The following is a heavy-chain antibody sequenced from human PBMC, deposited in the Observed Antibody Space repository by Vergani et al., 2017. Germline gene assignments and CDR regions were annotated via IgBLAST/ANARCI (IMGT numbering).Heavy chain of an antibody. J-gene: IGHJ4*02. CDR1: GDSISRNNC. CDR2: ICHTEDT. CDR3: ATIGYMRWGYYFDY. V-gene: IGHV4-4*03. Sequence: QVQLQESGPGLVKPPGTLSLTCAVSGDSISRNNCWTWVRQPPGKGLEGIGEICHTEDTKYSPSLKSRVTVSVDDSRNLFSLRLNSVTAADTAVYYCATIGYMRWGYYFDYWGQGILVTVSS. D-gene: IGHD2-2*02.